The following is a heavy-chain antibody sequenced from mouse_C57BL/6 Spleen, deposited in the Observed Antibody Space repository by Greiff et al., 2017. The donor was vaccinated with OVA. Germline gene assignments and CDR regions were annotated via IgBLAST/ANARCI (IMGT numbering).Heavy chain of an antibody. Sequence: VQLQQSGAELVRPGTSVKMSCKASGYTFTNYWIGWAKQRPGHGLEWIGDIYPGGGYTNDNEKLKGKATLTADKHTSTASMQFRSLTHEDSAIYCGARGGAQAPYYCDYWGQCATLTVSS. CDR3: ARGGAQAPYYCDY. D-gene: IGHD3-2*02. CDR2: IYPGGGYT. V-gene: IGHV1-63*01. J-gene: IGHJ2*01. CDR1: GYTFTNYW.